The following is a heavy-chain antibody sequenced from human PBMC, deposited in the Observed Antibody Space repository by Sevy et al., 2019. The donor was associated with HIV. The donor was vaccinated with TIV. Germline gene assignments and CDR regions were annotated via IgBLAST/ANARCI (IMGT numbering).Heavy chain of an antibody. CDR3: AKYCSSTSCYADRVSYYGMDV. D-gene: IGHD2-2*01. V-gene: IGHV3-21*01. J-gene: IGHJ6*02. CDR2: ISSSSSYI. Sequence: GGSLRLSCAASGFTFSSYSMNWVRQAPGKGLEWFSSISSSSSYIYYADSVKGRFTISRDNAKNSLYLQMNSLRAEDTAVYYCAKYCSSTSCYADRVSYYGMDVWGQGTTVTVSS. CDR1: GFTFSSYS.